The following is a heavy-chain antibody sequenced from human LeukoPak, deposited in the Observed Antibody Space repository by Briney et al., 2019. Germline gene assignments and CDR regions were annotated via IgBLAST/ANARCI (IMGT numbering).Heavy chain of an antibody. CDR2: IIPIFGTA. CDR1: GGTFSIYA. Sequence: SVTVSCTASGGTFSIYAISWVRQAPGQGLEWMGGIIPIFGTANYAQKFQGRVTITADESTSTAYMELSSLRSEDTAVYYCARGPEMATAFDYWGQGTLVTVSS. V-gene: IGHV1-69*13. J-gene: IGHJ4*02. D-gene: IGHD5-24*01. CDR3: ARGPEMATAFDY.